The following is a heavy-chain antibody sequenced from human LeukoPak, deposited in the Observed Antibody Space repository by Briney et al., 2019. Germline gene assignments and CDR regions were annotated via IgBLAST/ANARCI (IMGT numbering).Heavy chain of an antibody. Sequence: PGGSLRLSCEASGFSFSSYWMTWVRQPPGKGPEWVANIKQDESERYSVDSVKGRFTISRDNAKNSLYLQMNSLRAEDTAVYYCARGWIQLWFDESLDAFDIWGQGTMVAVSS. V-gene: IGHV3-7*01. J-gene: IGHJ3*02. D-gene: IGHD5-18*01. CDR3: ARGWIQLWFDESLDAFDI. CDR2: IKQDESER. CDR1: GFSFSSYW.